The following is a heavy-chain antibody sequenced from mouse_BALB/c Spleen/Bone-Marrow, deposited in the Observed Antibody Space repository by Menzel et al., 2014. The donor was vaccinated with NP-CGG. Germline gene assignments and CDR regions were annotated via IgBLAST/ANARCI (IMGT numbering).Heavy chain of an antibody. V-gene: IGHV1S16*01. J-gene: IGHJ3*01. CDR1: GYTFTNYY. CDR3: TTLGRFAY. D-gene: IGHD4-1*01. CDR2: INPSNGGT. Sequence: QVQLQQSGAELVKPGASVKLSCKASGYTFTNYYMYWVKQRPGQDLEWIGEINPSNGGTNFNEKFKSKATLTVDKSSSTAYMQLSCLTSEDSAVYYCTTLGRFAYWGQGTLVTVSA.